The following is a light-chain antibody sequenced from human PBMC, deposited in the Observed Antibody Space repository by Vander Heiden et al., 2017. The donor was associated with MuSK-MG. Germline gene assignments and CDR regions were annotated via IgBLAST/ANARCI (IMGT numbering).Light chain of an antibody. CDR3: MQALQTPST. CDR2: LGS. J-gene: IGKJ2*01. CDR1: QSLLHSNGYNY. Sequence: DIVMTQSPLSLPVTPGEPASISCRSSQSLLHSNGYNYLDWYLQKPGQSPQLLIYLGSNRASGVPDRFRGSGSGTDFTLKISRVEAEDVGVYYCMQALQTPSTFGQGTKLEI. V-gene: IGKV2-28*01.